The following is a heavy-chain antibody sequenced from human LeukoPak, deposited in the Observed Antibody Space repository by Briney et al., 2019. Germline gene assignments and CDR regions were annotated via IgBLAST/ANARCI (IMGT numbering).Heavy chain of an antibody. D-gene: IGHD6-6*01. V-gene: IGHV4-39*07. Sequence: SETLSLTCTVSGGSISSSSYYWGWIRQPPGKGLEWIGSIYYSGSTYYNPSLKSRVTISVDTSKNQFSLKLSSVTAADTAVYYCARDWQSIAARRGWFDPWGQGTLVTVSS. CDR2: IYYSGST. CDR1: GGSISSSSYY. CDR3: ARDWQSIAARRGWFDP. J-gene: IGHJ5*02.